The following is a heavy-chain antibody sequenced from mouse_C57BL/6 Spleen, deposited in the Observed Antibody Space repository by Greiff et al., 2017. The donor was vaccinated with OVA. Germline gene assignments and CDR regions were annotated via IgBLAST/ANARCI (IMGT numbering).Heavy chain of an antibody. CDR2: IYPGDGDT. Sequence: VQLQQSGAELVKPGASVKISCKASGYAFSSYWMNWVKQRPGKGLEWIGQIYPGDGDTNYNGKFKGKATLTADKSSSTAYMQLSSLTSEDSAVYFCARGGNYYGSSWYFDYWGQGTTLTVSS. J-gene: IGHJ2*01. CDR3: ARGGNYYGSSWYFDY. D-gene: IGHD1-1*01. CDR1: GYAFSSYW. V-gene: IGHV1-80*01.